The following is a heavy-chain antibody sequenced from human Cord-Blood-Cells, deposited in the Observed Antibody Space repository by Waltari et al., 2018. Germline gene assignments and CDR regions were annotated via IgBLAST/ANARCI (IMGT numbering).Heavy chain of an antibody. V-gene: IGHV4-4*07. D-gene: IGHD4-4*01. CDR2: IYTSGST. CDR1: GGSISSYY. Sequence: QVQLQESGPGLVKPSETLSLTCTVSGGSISSYYWSWIRPPAGKGLAWIGRIYTSGSTNYNPSLKSRVTMSVDTSKNQFSLKLSSVTAADTAVYYCARASLPTVGYFDLWGRGTLVTVSS. J-gene: IGHJ2*01. CDR3: ARASLPTVGYFDL.